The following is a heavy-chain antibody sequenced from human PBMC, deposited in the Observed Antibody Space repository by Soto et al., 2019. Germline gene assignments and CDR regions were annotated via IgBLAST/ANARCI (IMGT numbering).Heavy chain of an antibody. J-gene: IGHJ5*02. CDR1: GGSISSGGYY. V-gene: IGHV4-31*03. D-gene: IGHD3-3*01. CDR2: IYYSGST. Sequence: QVQLQESGPGLVKPSQTLSLTCTVSGGSISSGGYYWSWIRQHPGKGLEWIGYIYYSGSTYYNPSLKSRVTISVDTSKNQFSLKLSSVTAADADVYYCARAYTARLFGVVVYWFDPWGQGTLVTVSS. CDR3: ARAYTARLFGVVVYWFDP.